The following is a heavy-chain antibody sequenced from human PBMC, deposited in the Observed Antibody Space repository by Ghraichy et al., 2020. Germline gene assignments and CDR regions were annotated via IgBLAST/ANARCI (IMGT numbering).Heavy chain of an antibody. CDR2: IYYSGST. CDR1: GGSISSSSYY. Sequence: SQTLSLTCTVSGGSISSSSYYWGWIRQPPGKGLEWIGSIYYSGSTYYNPSLKSRVTISVDTSKNQFSLKLSSVTAADTAVYYCARGVKHLASEDYWGQGTLVTVSS. V-gene: IGHV4-39*01. J-gene: IGHJ4*02. CDR3: ARGVKHLASEDY. D-gene: IGHD2-21*01.